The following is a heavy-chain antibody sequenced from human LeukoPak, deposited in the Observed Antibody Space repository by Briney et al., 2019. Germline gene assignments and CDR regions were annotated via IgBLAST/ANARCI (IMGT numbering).Heavy chain of an antibody. D-gene: IGHD5-24*01. V-gene: IGHV4-39*07. Sequence: SETLSLTCTVSGGSISSSSYYWCWIRLPTGKGLEWMGSIYYSGSTYYNPSLKSRVTISVDTSKNQFSLKLSSVTAADTAVYYCARGGDGYNYSYFDYWGQGTLVTVSS. CDR1: GGSISSSSYY. J-gene: IGHJ4*02. CDR2: IYYSGST. CDR3: ARGGDGYNYSYFDY.